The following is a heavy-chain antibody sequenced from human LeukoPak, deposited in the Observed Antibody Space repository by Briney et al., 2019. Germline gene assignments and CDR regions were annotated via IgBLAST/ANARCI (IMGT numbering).Heavy chain of an antibody. D-gene: IGHD3-10*01. V-gene: IGHV3-53*01. CDR1: GFTFSSYG. CDR3: ARAMVRGVMDV. CDR2: IYSGGST. Sequence: GGSLRLSCVVSGFTFSSYGMHWVRQAPGKGLEWVSVIYSGGSTYYADSVKGRFTISRDNSKNTLYLQMNSLRAEDTAVYYCARAMVRGVMDVWGQGTTVTVSS. J-gene: IGHJ6*02.